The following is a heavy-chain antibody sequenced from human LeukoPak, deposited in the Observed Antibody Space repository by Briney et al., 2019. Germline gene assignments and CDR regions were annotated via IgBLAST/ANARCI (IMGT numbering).Heavy chain of an antibody. D-gene: IGHD6-13*01. CDR2: IIPIFGTA. CDR3: ARSPGGYPHWLDP. Sequence: GASVKVSCKASGGTFSSYAISWVRQAPGQGLEWMGGIIPIFGTANYAQKFQGRVTITADESTSTAYMEVRSLRSDDTAVYYCARSPGGYPHWLDPWGQGTLVTVSS. CDR1: GGTFSSYA. V-gene: IGHV1-69*13. J-gene: IGHJ5*02.